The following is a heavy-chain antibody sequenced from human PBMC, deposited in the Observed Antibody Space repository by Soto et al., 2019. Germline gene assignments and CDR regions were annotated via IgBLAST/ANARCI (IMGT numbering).Heavy chain of an antibody. V-gene: IGHV3-30*03. CDR1: GFTFTSYG. CDR3: VSDRGYGHASVPYS. Sequence: QAHLVESGGGVGQPGRSLRLSCATSGFTFTSYGMHWVRQAPGTRLEWVAVISYDGGLQHYADSVKGRFTISRDNSKNIVLLQMNSLRAEDTAVYYCVSDRGYGHASVPYSWGQGTLVSVSS. D-gene: IGHD5-18*01. CDR2: ISYDGGLQ. J-gene: IGHJ4*02.